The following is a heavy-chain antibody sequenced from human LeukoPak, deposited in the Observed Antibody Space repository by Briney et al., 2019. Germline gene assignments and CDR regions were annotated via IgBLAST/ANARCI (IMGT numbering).Heavy chain of an antibody. V-gene: IGHV3-7*01. Sequence: SGGSVRLSCVVSGYSFSTNMMTWVRQAPGKGLEWVATILPGGRESYRVDSVKGRFTISRDNAKNSLYLQMNILRAEDTAVYYCMSAHGYWGQGTLVTVTS. J-gene: IGHJ4*02. CDR2: ILPGGRES. CDR1: GYSFSTNM. CDR3: MSAHGY.